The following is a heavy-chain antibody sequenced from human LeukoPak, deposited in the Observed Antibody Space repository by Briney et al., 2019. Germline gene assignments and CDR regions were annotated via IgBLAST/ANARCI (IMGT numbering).Heavy chain of an antibody. CDR2: IYRGGHT. Sequence: GGSLRLSCAASGFTFSSYEMNWVRQAPGKGLEWVSVIYRGGHTYYADSVKGRFSISRDISKNTVDLQMNSLRAEDTAVYYCATFSYAGNAGGSAGSWGQGTLVTVSS. V-gene: IGHV3-53*01. CDR3: ATFSYAGNAGGSAGS. J-gene: IGHJ5*02. D-gene: IGHD4-23*01. CDR1: GFTFSSYE.